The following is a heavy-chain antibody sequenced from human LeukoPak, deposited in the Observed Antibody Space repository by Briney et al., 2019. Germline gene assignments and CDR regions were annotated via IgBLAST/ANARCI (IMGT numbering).Heavy chain of an antibody. V-gene: IGHV4-59*01. D-gene: IGHD6-13*01. CDR1: GGSISSYY. Sequence: PSETLSLTCTVSGGSISSYYWSWIRQPPGKGLEWIGYIYYSGSTNYNPSLKSRVTISVDTSKNQFSLKLSSVTAADTAVYYCARGLKERGSSWYSDYYYMDVWGKGTTVTVSS. CDR2: IYYSGST. J-gene: IGHJ6*03. CDR3: ARGLKERGSSWYSDYYYMDV.